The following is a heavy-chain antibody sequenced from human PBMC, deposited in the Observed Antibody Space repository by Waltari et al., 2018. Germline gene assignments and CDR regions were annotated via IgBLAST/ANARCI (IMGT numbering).Heavy chain of an antibody. J-gene: IGHJ4*02. CDR3: ARSGGGTTTFGVAE. CDR2: INPNSGAT. V-gene: IGHV1-2*06. D-gene: IGHD3-3*01. Sequence: QVQLVQSGAEVKKSGASVKVSCKASGYTFTDFFIHWVRSAPGQGLEWMGRINPNSGATSYAKRVQGRVTMTGYTSITTAYMELTVLRSDDTASYYCARSGGGTTTFGVAEWGQGSLVTVSS. CDR1: GYTFTDFF.